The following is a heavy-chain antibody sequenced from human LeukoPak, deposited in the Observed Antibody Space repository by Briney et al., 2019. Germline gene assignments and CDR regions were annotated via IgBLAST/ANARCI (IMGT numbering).Heavy chain of an antibody. V-gene: IGHV3-23*01. D-gene: IGHD4-11*01. J-gene: IGHJ4*02. CDR3: AKDLYSNYGPADY. CDR1: GFTFSSYA. Sequence: GSLRLSCAASGFTFSSYAMSWLRQAPGKGLEWVSTINGGGVNTHYADSVGGRFTISRDNSKNTLFLQMNSLRDEDTAVYYCAKDLYSNYGPADYWGQGNLVTVSS. CDR2: INGGGVNT.